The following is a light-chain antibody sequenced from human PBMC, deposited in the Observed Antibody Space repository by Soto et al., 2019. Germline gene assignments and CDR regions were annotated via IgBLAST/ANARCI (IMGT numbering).Light chain of an antibody. CDR1: QSVSSSY. Sequence: EIVLTQSPDTLSLSPGERATLSCRASQSVSSSYLAWYQQKPGQAPRLLIYGASTRATGIPARFSGSGSGTEFTLTISSLQSEDFAVYYCQQYNNWPLTLTFGGGTKVDIK. CDR3: QQYNNWPLTLT. J-gene: IGKJ4*01. V-gene: IGKV3-15*01. CDR2: GAS.